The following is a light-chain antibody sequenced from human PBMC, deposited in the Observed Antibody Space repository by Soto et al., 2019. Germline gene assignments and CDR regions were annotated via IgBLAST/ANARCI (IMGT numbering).Light chain of an antibody. CDR1: QTVSSN. CDR2: GAS. J-gene: IGKJ3*01. CDR3: QQYNDGPPYT. Sequence: EIVMTQSPATLSVSPGERATLSCRASQTVSSNLAWYQQKPGQAPRLLIHGASTSAAGSPARFSGSGSGTEFSLTISSLQSEDFALYYCQQYNDGPPYTVGPGTRVDIK. V-gene: IGKV3-15*01.